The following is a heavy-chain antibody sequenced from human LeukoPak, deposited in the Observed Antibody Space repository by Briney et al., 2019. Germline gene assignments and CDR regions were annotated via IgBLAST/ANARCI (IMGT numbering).Heavy chain of an antibody. Sequence: GGSLRLSCAASGFTFDDYGMSWVRQAPGKGLEWVSGINWNGGSTGYADSVKGRFTISRDNAKNSLYLQMNSLRAEDTALYYCAREVVGATIGVISDYYYYMDVWGKGTTVTVSS. CDR2: INWNGGST. J-gene: IGHJ6*03. D-gene: IGHD1-26*01. V-gene: IGHV3-20*04. CDR3: AREVVGATIGVISDYYYYMDV. CDR1: GFTFDDYG.